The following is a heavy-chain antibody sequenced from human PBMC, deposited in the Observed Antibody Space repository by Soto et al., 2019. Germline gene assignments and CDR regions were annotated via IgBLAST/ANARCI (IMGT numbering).Heavy chain of an antibody. V-gene: IGHV3-49*03. CDR1: GFTFGDYA. CDR2: IRSKAYGGTT. D-gene: IGHD4-17*01. J-gene: IGHJ2*01. CDR3: TSPKTTVHWYFDL. Sequence: PGGSLRLSCTASGFTFGDYAMSWFRQAPGKGLEWLGFIRSKAYGGTTEYAASVKGRFTISRDDSKSIAYLQMNSLKTEDTAVYYCTSPKTTVHWYFDLWGRSTLVTVSS.